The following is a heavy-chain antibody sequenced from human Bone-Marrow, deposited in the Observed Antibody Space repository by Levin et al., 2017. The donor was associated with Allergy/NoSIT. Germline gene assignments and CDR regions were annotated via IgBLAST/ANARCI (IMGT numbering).Heavy chain of an antibody. CDR3: AKDQTSPPHSFWYFDL. CDR1: GFTLGNYA. CDR2: VYGGGDTT. J-gene: IGHJ2*01. D-gene: IGHD1-14*01. V-gene: IGHV3-23*01. Sequence: GGSLRLSCAASGFTLGNYAMTWVRQAPGKGLEWVSAVYGGGDTTYYADSVKGRFTMSRDNPKSTLYLQMNSLRAEDTAIYYCAKDQTSPPHSFWYFDLWGRGTLVTVSS.